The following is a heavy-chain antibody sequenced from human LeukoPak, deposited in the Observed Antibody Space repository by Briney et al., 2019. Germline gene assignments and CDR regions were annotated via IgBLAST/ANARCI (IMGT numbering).Heavy chain of an antibody. Sequence: PGGSLRLSCAPSGFNFSTYPMHWVRQAPGKGLEWVAVISYDGSNKYYADSVKGRFTISRDNSKNTLYLQMNSLRAEDTAVYYCATDRGYSSGHKVYWGQGTLVTVSS. V-gene: IGHV3-30*04. J-gene: IGHJ4*02. CDR1: GFNFSTYP. CDR3: ATDRGYSSGHKVY. D-gene: IGHD6-19*01. CDR2: ISYDGSNK.